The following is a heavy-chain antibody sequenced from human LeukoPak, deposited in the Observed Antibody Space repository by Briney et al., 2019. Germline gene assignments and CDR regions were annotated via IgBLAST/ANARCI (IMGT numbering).Heavy chain of an antibody. V-gene: IGHV3-21*01. CDR1: GFTFSSYS. CDR3: ARWDRFHGV. J-gene: IGHJ4*02. Sequence: GVLILSCAASGFTFSSYSMNWVRQAPGKGLEWVSSVSSSSSYIYYANSVKGRFTISRDNAKTSLYLQMNSLGVEDTAVYYCARWDRFHGVWSQGTLVTVSS. CDR2: VSSSSSYI. D-gene: IGHD1-14*01.